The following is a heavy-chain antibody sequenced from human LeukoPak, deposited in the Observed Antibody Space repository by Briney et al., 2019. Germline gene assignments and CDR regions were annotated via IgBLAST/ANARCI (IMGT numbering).Heavy chain of an antibody. J-gene: IGHJ6*02. CDR1: GYTFTSYG. CDR3: ARPRRFLELPVDYGMDV. Sequence: ASVKVSCKASGYTFTSYGISWVRQAPGQGLEWMGWISANNGNTNYAQKLQGRVTMTTDTSTSTAYMELRSLRSDDTAVYYCARPRRFLELPVDYGMDVWGQGTTVTVSS. V-gene: IGHV1-18*01. D-gene: IGHD3-3*01. CDR2: ISANNGNT.